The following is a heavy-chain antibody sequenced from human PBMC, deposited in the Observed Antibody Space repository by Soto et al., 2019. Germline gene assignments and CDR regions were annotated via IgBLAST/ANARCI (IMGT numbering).Heavy chain of an antibody. D-gene: IGHD6-6*01. V-gene: IGHV3-23*01. CDR1: GLSFSAYA. Sequence: EVQLLESGGGLVQPGGSWGPFCLAPGLSFSAYAMGWVRQLQGRGLGWVSSITATGVSIYYADSVRGRFTISRDNSKNTLYLQMSSLRAEDAARYYGAKDSLPYSSSYDLDHWGRGALVTVSS. CDR2: ITATGVSI. J-gene: IGHJ4*02. CDR3: AKDSLPYSSSYDLDH.